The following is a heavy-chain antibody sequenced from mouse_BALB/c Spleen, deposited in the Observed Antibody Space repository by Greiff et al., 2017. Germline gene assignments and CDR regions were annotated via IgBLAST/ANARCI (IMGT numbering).Heavy chain of an antibody. D-gene: IGHD1-1*02. Sequence: EVHLVESGAELVKPGASVKLSCTASGFNIKDTYMHWVKQRPEQGLEWIGRIDPANGNTKYDPKFQGKATITADTSSNTAYLQLSSLTSEDTAVYYCADGSYYAMDYWGQGTSVTVSS. CDR2: IDPANGNT. J-gene: IGHJ4*01. CDR1: GFNIKDTY. V-gene: IGHV14-3*02. CDR3: ADGSYYAMDY.